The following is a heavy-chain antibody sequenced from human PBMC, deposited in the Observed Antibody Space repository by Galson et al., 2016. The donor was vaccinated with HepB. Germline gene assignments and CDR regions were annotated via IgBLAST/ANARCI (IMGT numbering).Heavy chain of an antibody. Sequence: SVKVSCKASGYTFIDYGITWVRQAPGQGLEWMGWISAYNGQTNYAQKFRDRVTLTADTSTTTAFLELRSLRSDDTAIYYCAKDPLTDFAAKGGFDYWGQGTLVTVSS. D-gene: IGHD7-27*01. V-gene: IGHV1-18*01. CDR3: AKDPLTDFAAKGGFDY. CDR2: ISAYNGQT. CDR1: GYTFIDYG. J-gene: IGHJ4*02.